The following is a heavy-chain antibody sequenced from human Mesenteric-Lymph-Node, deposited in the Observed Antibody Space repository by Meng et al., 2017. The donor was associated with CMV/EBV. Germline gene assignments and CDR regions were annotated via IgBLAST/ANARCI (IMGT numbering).Heavy chain of an antibody. CDR3: AREWVDDQYYYYGMDV. CDR1: GFTFSNAW. V-gene: IGHV3-30-3*01. CDR2: ISYDGDNK. J-gene: IGHJ6*02. Sequence: GESLKISCAVSGFTFSNAWMHWVRQAPGKGLEWVGVISYDGDNKFYADSVKGRFTISRDNSKNTLYLQMNSLRAEDTAVYYCAREWVDDQYYYYGMDVWGQGTTVTVSS. D-gene: IGHD1-26*01.